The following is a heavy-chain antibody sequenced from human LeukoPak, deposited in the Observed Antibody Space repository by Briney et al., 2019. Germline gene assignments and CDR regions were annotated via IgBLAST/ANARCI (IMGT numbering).Heavy chain of an antibody. CDR1: GLTFRSYG. CDR3: AKALYSGSWYGYY. D-gene: IGHD6-13*01. Sequence: GGSLRLSCAASGLTFRSYGIHLVRKAPGKGLVWVALISYDGGNKYYADSVQGRFTISRDNSKNTLYLKINSLRTEDTAVYYCAKALYSGSWYGYYWGQGTLVTVSS. CDR2: ISYDGGNK. V-gene: IGHV3-30*18. J-gene: IGHJ4*02.